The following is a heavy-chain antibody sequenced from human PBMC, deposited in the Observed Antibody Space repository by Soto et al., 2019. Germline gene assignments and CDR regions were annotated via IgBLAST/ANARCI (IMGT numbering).Heavy chain of an antibody. Sequence: GGSLRLSCAASGFTFSSSWMHWVRQAPGKGLLWVSPINSDGSNTDYAGSVKGRFIISRDNAKNTLYLQMNSLTAEDTAVYYCARPYSGVGGRRSLASWGQGTLVTVSS. CDR3: ARPYSGVGGRRSLAS. D-gene: IGHD1-26*01. J-gene: IGHJ4*02. CDR2: INSDGSNT. CDR1: GFTFSSSW. V-gene: IGHV3-74*01.